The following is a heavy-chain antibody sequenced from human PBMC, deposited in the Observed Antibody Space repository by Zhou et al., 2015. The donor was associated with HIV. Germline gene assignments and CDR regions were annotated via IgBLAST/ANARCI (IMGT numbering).Heavy chain of an antibody. CDR1: GYTLTDYS. Sequence: QVQLVQSGAEVRKPGASVKVSCKTSGYTLTDYSFTWVRQAPGQGLEWMGRIIPMFNRANYVQKFQGRVTISADESTNTAYMELSSLRSEDTAVYYCAREYSSGWYGYWGQGTLVTVSS. CDR3: AREYSSGWYGY. J-gene: IGHJ4*02. CDR2: IIPMFNRA. D-gene: IGHD6-19*01. V-gene: IGHV1-69*18.